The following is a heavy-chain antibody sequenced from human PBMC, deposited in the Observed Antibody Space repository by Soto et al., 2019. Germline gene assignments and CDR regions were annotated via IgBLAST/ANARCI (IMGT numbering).Heavy chain of an antibody. CDR3: ARGPTVTLYYYYGMDV. J-gene: IGHJ6*02. V-gene: IGHV1-69*13. CDR2: IIPIFGTA. D-gene: IGHD4-17*01. Sequence: SVKVSCKXSGGTFSSYAISWVRQAPGQGLEWMGGIIPIFGTANYAQKFQGRVTITADESTSTAYMELSSLRSEDTAVYYCARGPTVTLYYYYGMDVWGQGTTVTAP. CDR1: GGTFSSYA.